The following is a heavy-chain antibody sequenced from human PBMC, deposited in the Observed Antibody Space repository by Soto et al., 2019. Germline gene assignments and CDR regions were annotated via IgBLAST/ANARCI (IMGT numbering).Heavy chain of an antibody. CDR3: ASGRAAAGSIVYYYYGMDV. CDR1: GFTFSSYG. CDR2: IWYDGSNK. D-gene: IGHD6-13*01. V-gene: IGHV3-33*01. J-gene: IGHJ6*02. Sequence: LRLSCAASGFTFSSYGMHWVRQAPGKGLEWVAVIWYDGSNKYYADSVKGRFTISRDNSKNTLYLQMNSLRAEDTAVYYCASGRAAAGSIVYYYYGMDVWGQGTTVTVSS.